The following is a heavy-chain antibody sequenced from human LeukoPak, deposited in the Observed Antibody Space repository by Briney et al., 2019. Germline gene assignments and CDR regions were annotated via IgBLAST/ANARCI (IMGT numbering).Heavy chain of an antibody. Sequence: PGGSLRLSCAASGVSFSGYAMDWVRQAPGKGLERVANINQDGSEKYYVDSVKGRFSISRDNAKSSLYLQMNSLRVEDTAMYFCAREGYGDYHIWGQGTIVTVSS. CDR2: INQDGSEK. CDR1: GVSFSGYA. D-gene: IGHD4-17*01. V-gene: IGHV3-7*01. J-gene: IGHJ3*02. CDR3: AREGYGDYHI.